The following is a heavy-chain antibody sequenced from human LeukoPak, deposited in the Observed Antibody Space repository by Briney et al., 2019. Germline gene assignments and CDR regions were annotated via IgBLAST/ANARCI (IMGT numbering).Heavy chain of an antibody. CDR1: GFTFSDYY. V-gene: IGHV3-11*01. J-gene: IGHJ4*02. D-gene: IGHD6-19*01. CDR3: ARDYSPWLAYFDY. Sequence: PGGSLRLSCAASGFTFSDYYMSWIRQAPGKGLEWVSYISSSGSTIDYADSVKGRFTISRDNAKNSLYLQMNSLRAEDTAVYYCARDYSPWLAYFDYWGQGTLVTVSS. CDR2: ISSSGSTI.